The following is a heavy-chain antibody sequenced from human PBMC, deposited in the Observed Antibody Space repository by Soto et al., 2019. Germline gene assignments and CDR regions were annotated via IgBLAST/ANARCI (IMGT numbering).Heavy chain of an antibody. CDR2: VKDGGST. Sequence: QVQLQQWGAGLLKPSETLSLTCTVNGGSLTGYYWRWIRQPPGRGLAWIGEVKDGGSTNYSPSLRGRVSISAGTCKIHFSLRVNSVIAADTAVYFCARGQEGIVATHWEQGDLVTVSS. CDR1: GGSLTGYY. V-gene: IGHV4-34*01. J-gene: IGHJ4*02. CDR3: ARGQEGIVATH. D-gene: IGHD5-12*01.